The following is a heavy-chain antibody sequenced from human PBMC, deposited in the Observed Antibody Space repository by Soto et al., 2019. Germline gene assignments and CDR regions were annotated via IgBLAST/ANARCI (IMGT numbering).Heavy chain of an antibody. CDR2: INHSGST. V-gene: IGHV4-34*01. CDR1: GGSFSGYY. J-gene: IGHJ4*02. Sequence: PSETLSLTCAVYGGSFSGYYWSWIRQPPGKGLEWIGEINHSGSTNYNPSLKSRVTISVDTSKNQFSMKLSSVTAADTAVYYCARGEEYYDSSGPYFDYWGQGTLVTVSS. D-gene: IGHD3-22*01. CDR3: ARGEEYYDSSGPYFDY.